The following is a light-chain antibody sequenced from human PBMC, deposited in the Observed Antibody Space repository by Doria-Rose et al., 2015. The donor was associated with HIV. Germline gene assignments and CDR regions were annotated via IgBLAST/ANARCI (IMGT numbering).Light chain of an antibody. CDR1: QSFSSTY. Sequence: TQSPGTLSLSTGERATLSCRASQSFSSTYLAWYQQKPGQAPSLLIYDGSTRATGIPDRFSASGSGTDFTLTISRLEPEDFALYYCHQYGTSWTFGQGTKVEI. CDR2: DGS. V-gene: IGKV3-20*01. CDR3: HQYGTSWT. J-gene: IGKJ1*01.